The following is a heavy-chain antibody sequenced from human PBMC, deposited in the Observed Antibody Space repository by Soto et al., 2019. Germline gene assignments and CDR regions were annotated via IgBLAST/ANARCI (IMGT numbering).Heavy chain of an antibody. CDR3: ARGLHNYYDSRGIGY. Sequence: GGSLRLSWAASGFTVSSHYMSWVRQAPGKGLEWVSVIYTGGTTYYADSVKGRFTISRDNSKNTLYLQMNSLRAEDTAVYYCARGLHNYYDSRGIGYWGQGPLVTVSS. D-gene: IGHD3-22*01. V-gene: IGHV3-53*01. J-gene: IGHJ4*02. CDR2: IYTGGTT. CDR1: GFTVSSHY.